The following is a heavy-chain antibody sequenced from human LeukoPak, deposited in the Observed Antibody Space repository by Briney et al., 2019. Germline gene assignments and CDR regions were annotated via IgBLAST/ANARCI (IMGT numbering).Heavy chain of an antibody. CDR2: IYTSGST. J-gene: IGHJ4*02. CDR1: GGSISSGSYY. D-gene: IGHD5-24*01. Sequence: PSQTLSLTCTVSGGSISSGSYYWSWIRQPAGKGLEWIGRIYTSGSTNYNPSLKSRVTISVDKSKNQFSLKLSSVTAADTAVYYCAGRDGYNYGYWGQGTLVTVSS. V-gene: IGHV4-61*02. CDR3: AGRDGYNYGY.